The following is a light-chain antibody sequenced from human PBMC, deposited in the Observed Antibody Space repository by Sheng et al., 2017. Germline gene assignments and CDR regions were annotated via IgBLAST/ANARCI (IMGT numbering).Light chain of an antibody. CDR1: SSNIGSHS. Sequence: LTQPPSASGTPGQRVTMSCSGSSSNIGSHSVNWYQHLPGTAPKLLIYNNYERPSGAPDRFSGSKSGTSASLAISGLQSEDEADYYCAAWDDSLTGYVFGTGTKVTVL. CDR3: AAWDDSLTGYV. J-gene: IGLJ1*01. V-gene: IGLV1-44*01. CDR2: NNY.